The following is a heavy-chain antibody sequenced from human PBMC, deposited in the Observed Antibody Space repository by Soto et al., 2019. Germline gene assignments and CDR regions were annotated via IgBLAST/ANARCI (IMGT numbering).Heavy chain of an antibody. J-gene: IGHJ4*02. CDR3: ARVSSGWWDFDY. D-gene: IGHD6-19*01. Sequence: QVQLQESGPGLVKPSETLSLTCTVSGGSISRYYWSWIRQPPGKGLGWIGYLYYGGGTNYNPSHKSRVTISVNTSNNQFSLKLTSVTAADTAVYYCARVSSGWWDFDYWGQGTLVTVST. CDR1: GGSISRYY. CDR2: LYYGGGT. V-gene: IGHV4-59*01.